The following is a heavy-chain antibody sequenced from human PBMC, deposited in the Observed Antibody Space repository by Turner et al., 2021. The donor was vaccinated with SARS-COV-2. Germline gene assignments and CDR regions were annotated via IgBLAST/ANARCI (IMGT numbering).Heavy chain of an antibody. D-gene: IGHD5-18*01. Sequence: QVQLVESGGGVVQPGRPLRLSGAASGFTFSSYGMHWVRQAPGKGLEWVAVISYDGSNKYYADSVKGRFTISRDNSKNTLYLQMNSLRAEDTAVYYCAKVFFSYGYYAVYFDYWGQGTLVTVSS. CDR2: ISYDGSNK. V-gene: IGHV3-30*18. J-gene: IGHJ4*02. CDR1: GFTFSSYG. CDR3: AKVFFSYGYYAVYFDY.